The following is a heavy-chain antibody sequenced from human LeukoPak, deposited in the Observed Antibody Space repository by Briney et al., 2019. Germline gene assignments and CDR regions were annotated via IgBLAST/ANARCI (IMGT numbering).Heavy chain of an antibody. D-gene: IGHD4-11*01. V-gene: IGHV4-4*07. CDR1: GVSITSYY. J-gene: IGHJ4*02. CDR3: ARGYSNLDY. CDR2: FYTSGST. Sequence: SETLSLTCTVSGVSITSYYWSWIRQPAGKGVEWIGRFYTSGSTNYNPSLTRRVTMSVDTSKNQFSLKLSSVTAADTAVYYCARGYSNLDYWGQGTLVTVSS.